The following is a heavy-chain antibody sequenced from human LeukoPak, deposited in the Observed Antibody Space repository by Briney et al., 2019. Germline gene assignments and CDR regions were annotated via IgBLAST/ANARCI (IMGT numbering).Heavy chain of an antibody. CDR3: ARAVAVGATEGAFDI. V-gene: IGHV1-18*01. J-gene: IGHJ3*02. D-gene: IGHD1-26*01. CDR1: GYTFTSYG. CDR2: ISAYNGNT. Sequence: ASVTVSCKASGYTFTSYGMSWVRQAPGQGLEWMGWISAYNGNTNYAQKLHGRVTIPTDTSTSTAYMELRSLRSDDTAVYYCARAVAVGATEGAFDIWGQGTMVTVSS.